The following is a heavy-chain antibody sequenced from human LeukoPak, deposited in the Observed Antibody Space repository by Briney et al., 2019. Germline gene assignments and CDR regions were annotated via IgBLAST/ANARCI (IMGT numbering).Heavy chain of an antibody. J-gene: IGHJ3*01. CDR1: GFTFSSYW. CDR3: ASYVDTVRYDAFDV. D-gene: IGHD5-18*01. V-gene: IGHV3-74*01. CDR2: VHPDGKNT. Sequence: QSGGSLRLSCAASGFTFSSYWMDWVRQVPGKGLEWVSRVHPDGKNTAYAGSVKGRFTISRDNAKNTVYLQMSSLRAEDTAVYYCASYVDTVRYDAFDVWGQGTMVTVSS.